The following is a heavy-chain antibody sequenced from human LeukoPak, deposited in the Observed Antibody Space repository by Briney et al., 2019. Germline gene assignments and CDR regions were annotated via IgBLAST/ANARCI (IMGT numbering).Heavy chain of an antibody. J-gene: IGHJ4*02. CDR2: INPNSGGT. CDR3: ARARRSTIDYYDSSGSLYYFDY. Sequence: ASVKVSCKASGYTFTGYYMHWVRQAPGQGLEWMGWINPNSGGTNYAQKFQGRVTMTRDTSISTAYMELSRLRSDDTAVYYCARARRSTIDYYDSSGSLYYFDYWGQGTLVTVSS. V-gene: IGHV1-2*02. CDR1: GYTFTGYY. D-gene: IGHD3-22*01.